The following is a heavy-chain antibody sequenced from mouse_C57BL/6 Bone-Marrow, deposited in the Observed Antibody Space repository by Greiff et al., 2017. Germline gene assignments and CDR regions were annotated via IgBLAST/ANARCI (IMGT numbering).Heavy chain of an antibody. J-gene: IGHJ1*03. V-gene: IGHV1-55*01. CDR2: IYPGSGST. D-gene: IGHD1-1*01. Sequence: QVQLQQPGAELVKPGASVKMSCKASGYTFTSYWITWVKQRPGQGLEWIGDIYPGSGSTNYNEKFKSKATLTVDTSSSTAYMQLSSLTSEDSAVYYCARPLTGSRDWYFDVWGTGTTVTVSS. CDR1: GYTFTSYW. CDR3: ARPLTGSRDWYFDV.